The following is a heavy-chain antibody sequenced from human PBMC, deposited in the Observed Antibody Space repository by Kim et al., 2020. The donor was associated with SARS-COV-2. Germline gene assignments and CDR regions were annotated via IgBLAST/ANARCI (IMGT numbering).Heavy chain of an antibody. CDR1: GYSFTSYW. CDR3: ARQVVAAAGTHWFDP. V-gene: IGHV5-10-1*01. D-gene: IGHD6-13*01. CDR2: IDPSDSYT. Sequence: GESLKISCKGSGYSFTSYWISWVRQMPGKGLEWMGRIDPSDSYTNYSPSFQGHVTISADKSISTAYLQWSSLKASDTAMYYCARQVVAAAGTHWFDPWGQGTLVTVSS. J-gene: IGHJ5*02.